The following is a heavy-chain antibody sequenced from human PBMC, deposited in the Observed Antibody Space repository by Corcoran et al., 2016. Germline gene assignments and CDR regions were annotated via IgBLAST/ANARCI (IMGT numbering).Heavy chain of an antibody. CDR3: ARACFGELSWFDP. D-gene: IGHD3-10*01. CDR1: GYTFTSYA. CDR2: INAGNGNT. V-gene: IGHV1-3*01. J-gene: IGHJ5*02. Sequence: QVQLVQSGAEVKKPGASVKVSCKASGYTFTSYAMHWVCQAPGQRREWMGWINAGNGNTKYSQNFQGRVTITRDTSASTAYMEVSSLSSEDTSVYYCARACFGELSWFDPWGQGTLVTVSS.